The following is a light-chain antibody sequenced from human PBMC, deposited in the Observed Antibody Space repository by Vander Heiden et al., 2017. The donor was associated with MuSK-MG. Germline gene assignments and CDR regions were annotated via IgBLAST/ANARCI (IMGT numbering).Light chain of an antibody. J-gene: IGKJ4*01. CDR2: KAS. V-gene: IGKV1-5*03. CDR3: QQYKTFELT. Sequence: DIQMTQSPSTLSASVGDRVTITCRASQSISSLLAWYQQKQGKAPKLLISKASSLESGVPSRFSGSGSGTEFTLSISSLQPDDFATYYCQQYKTFELTFGGGTKVDIK. CDR1: QSISSL.